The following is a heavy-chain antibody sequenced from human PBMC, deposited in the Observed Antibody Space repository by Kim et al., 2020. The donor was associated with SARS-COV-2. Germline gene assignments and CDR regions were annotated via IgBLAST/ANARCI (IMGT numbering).Heavy chain of an antibody. V-gene: IGHV3-30*04. Sequence: GGSLRLSCAASGFTFSSYAMHWVRQAPGKGLEWVAVISYDGSNKYYADSVKGRFTISRDNSKNTLYLQMNSLRAEDTAVYYCARDRYFDWLSLLDYYYG. CDR2: ISYDGSNK. CDR3: ARDRYFDWLSLLDYYYG. CDR1: GFTFSSYA. J-gene: IGHJ6*01. D-gene: IGHD3-9*01.